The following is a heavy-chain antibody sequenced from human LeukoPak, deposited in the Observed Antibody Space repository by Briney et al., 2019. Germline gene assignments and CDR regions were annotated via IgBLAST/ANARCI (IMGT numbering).Heavy chain of an antibody. V-gene: IGHV1-18*04. CDR2: INTYNGNT. Sequence: ASVKVSCKASGYTFTNYGLSWMRQAPGQGLDWVGWINTYNGNTNYAQRFQGRVTMTTDTSTSTAYIELVSLRSDDTAVYFCARVSGSSSWSRYFFDSWGQGTLVTVSS. J-gene: IGHJ4*02. CDR3: ARVSGSSSWSRYFFDS. D-gene: IGHD6-13*01. CDR1: GYTFTNYG.